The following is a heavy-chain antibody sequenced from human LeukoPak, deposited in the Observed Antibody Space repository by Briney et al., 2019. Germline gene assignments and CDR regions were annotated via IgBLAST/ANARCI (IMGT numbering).Heavy chain of an antibody. CDR3: AGDFGSGSYRFDY. V-gene: IGHV4-30-2*01. Sequence: SQTLSLTCAVSGASISSGDYSWSRIRHPPGKGLEWIGYIYHSGSTTYNPSLKSRITISLDRSNNQFSLKLNSVTAADTAVYYCAGDFGSGSYRFDYWGQGILVTVSS. D-gene: IGHD3-10*01. CDR2: IYHSGST. J-gene: IGHJ4*01. CDR1: GASISSGDYS.